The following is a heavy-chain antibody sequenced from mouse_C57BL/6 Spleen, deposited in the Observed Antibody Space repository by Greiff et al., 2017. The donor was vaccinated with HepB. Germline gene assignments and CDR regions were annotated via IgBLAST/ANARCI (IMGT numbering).Heavy chain of an antibody. V-gene: IGHV5-9-1*02. Sequence: EVKLVESGEGLVKPGGSLKLSCAASGFTFSSYAMSWVRQTPEKRLEWVAYISSGGDYIYYADTVKGRFTISRDNARNTLYLQMSSLKSEDTAMYYCTRAAFYYYGSSYAMDYWGQGTSVTVSS. CDR3: TRAAFYYYGSSYAMDY. CDR2: ISSGGDYI. D-gene: IGHD1-1*01. J-gene: IGHJ4*01. CDR1: GFTFSSYA.